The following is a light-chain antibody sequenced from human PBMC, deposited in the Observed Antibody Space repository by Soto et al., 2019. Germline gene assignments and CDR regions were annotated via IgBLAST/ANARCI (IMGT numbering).Light chain of an antibody. CDR1: QTISHW. J-gene: IGKJ1*01. V-gene: IGKV1-5*01. Sequence: DIHLTQSPSTLSASVGDRVTITCRASQTISHWLAWYQQKPGKAPKLLIFDASNLENGVPSRFSGSGSGTEFTLTITGLQPDDFAVYYCQKYNHWPGTFGQGTKVDIK. CDR3: QKYNHWPGT. CDR2: DAS.